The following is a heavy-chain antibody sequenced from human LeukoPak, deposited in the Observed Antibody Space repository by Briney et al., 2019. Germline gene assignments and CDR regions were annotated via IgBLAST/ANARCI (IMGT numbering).Heavy chain of an antibody. CDR1: GGSISSYY. Sequence: PSETLSLTCTVSGGSISSYYWSWIRQPPGKGLEWIGYIYYSGSTSYNPSLKSRVTISVDTSKNQFSLKLSSVTAADTAVYYCARDLRPSNAFDIWGQGTMVTVSS. CDR2: IYYSGST. D-gene: IGHD6-6*01. J-gene: IGHJ3*02. V-gene: IGHV4-59*01. CDR3: ARDLRPSNAFDI.